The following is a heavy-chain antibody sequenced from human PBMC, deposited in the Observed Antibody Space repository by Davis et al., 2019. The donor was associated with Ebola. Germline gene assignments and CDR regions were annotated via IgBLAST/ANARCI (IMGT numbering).Heavy chain of an antibody. CDR2: IVLGSVNT. CDR3: VASAGTVGKFDY. Sequence: SVKVSCKASGYSFTDDGISWVRQARGQRLEWIGSIVLGSVNTNYAQKFQGRVTITRDMSTSTSYLDLSNLRSEDTAVYYCVASAGTVGKFDYWGQGTRVTVSS. V-gene: IGHV1-58*02. CDR1: GYSFTDDG. J-gene: IGHJ4*01. D-gene: IGHD1-14*01.